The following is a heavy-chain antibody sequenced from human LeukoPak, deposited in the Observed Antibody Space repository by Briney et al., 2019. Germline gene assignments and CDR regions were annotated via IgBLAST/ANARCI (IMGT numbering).Heavy chain of an antibody. CDR3: AKDRYYYGSGTKNWFDP. D-gene: IGHD3-10*01. Sequence: GGSLRLSCAASGLTLSNAWMSWVRQPPGKGLEWVGRIRSKTDGGTIESAAPMIGRFTISRDDSRNTVYLQLNSLTTEDTAVYYCAKDRYYYGSGTKNWFDPWGQGTLVTVSS. V-gene: IGHV3-15*01. CDR2: IRSKTDGGTI. J-gene: IGHJ5*02. CDR1: GLTLSNAW.